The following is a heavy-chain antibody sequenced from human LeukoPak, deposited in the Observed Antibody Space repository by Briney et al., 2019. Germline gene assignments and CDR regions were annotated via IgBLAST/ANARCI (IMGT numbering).Heavy chain of an antibody. Sequence: SETLSLTCTVSGGSISSGTYSWSWIRQHPGKGLEWIGYIYYSGSTYYNPSLKSRVTISVDTSKNQFSLKLSSVTAANTAIYFCARHSRSGSGGYENAFDIWGQGTMVTVSS. CDR2: IYYSGST. V-gene: IGHV4-31*03. CDR1: GGSISSGTYS. D-gene: IGHD5-12*01. J-gene: IGHJ3*02. CDR3: ARHSRSGSGGYENAFDI.